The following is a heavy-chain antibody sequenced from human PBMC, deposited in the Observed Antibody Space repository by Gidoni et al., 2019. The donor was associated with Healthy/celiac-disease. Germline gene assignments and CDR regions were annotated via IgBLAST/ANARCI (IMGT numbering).Heavy chain of an antibody. V-gene: IGHV4-38-2*02. J-gene: IGHJ3*02. CDR3: ARDRAKGVVGATTSDAFDI. CDR1: GYSISTGYY. Sequence: QVQLQESGPGLVKPSETLSLTCTVSGYSISTGYYWGWIRQPPGKGLEWIGSIYHSGSTYYNPSLKSRVTISADTSKNQFSLKLSSVTAADTAVYYCARDRAKGVVGATTSDAFDIWGQGTMVTVSS. CDR2: IYHSGST. D-gene: IGHD1-26*01.